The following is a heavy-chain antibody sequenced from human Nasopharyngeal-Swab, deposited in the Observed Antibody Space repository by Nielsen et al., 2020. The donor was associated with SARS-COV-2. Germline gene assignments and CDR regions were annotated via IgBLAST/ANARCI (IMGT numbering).Heavy chain of an antibody. J-gene: IGHJ6*02. D-gene: IGHD3-3*01. CDR3: AREVTHYDFWSGSGGMDV. Sequence: GSLRLSCTVSGGSISSYYWSWIRQPPGKGLEWIGYIYYSGSTNYNPSLKSRVTISVDTSKNQFSLKLSSVTAADTAVYYCAREVTHYDFWSGSGGMDVWGQGTTVTVSS. CDR1: GGSISSYY. CDR2: IYYSGST. V-gene: IGHV4-59*12.